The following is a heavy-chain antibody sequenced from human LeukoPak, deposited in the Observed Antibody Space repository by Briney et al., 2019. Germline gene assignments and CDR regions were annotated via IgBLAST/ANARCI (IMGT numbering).Heavy chain of an antibody. CDR3: ARSGSGYCSSTSCYTGTPDNWFDP. J-gene: IGHJ5*02. D-gene: IGHD2-2*02. CDR1: GGSFSGYY. CDR2: INHSGST. Sequence: PSETLSLTCAVYGGSFSGYYWSWIRQPPGKGLEWIGEINHSGSTNYNPSLKSRVTISVDTSKNQFSLKLSSVTAADTAVYYCARSGSGYCSSTSCYTGTPDNWFDPWGQGTLVTVSS. V-gene: IGHV4-34*01.